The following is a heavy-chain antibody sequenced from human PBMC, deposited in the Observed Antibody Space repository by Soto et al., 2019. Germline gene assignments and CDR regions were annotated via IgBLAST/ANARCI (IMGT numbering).Heavy chain of an antibody. CDR2: ISAYNGNT. Sequence: ASVKVSCKASGYTFTSYGISWVPQAPGQGREWMGWISAYNGNTNYAQKLQGRVTMTTDTSTSTAYMELRSLRSDDTAVYYCARVRYYYDSSGYPGVDPWGQGXLVTVYS. J-gene: IGHJ5*02. D-gene: IGHD3-22*01. CDR1: GYTFTSYG. V-gene: IGHV1-18*04. CDR3: ARVRYYYDSSGYPGVDP.